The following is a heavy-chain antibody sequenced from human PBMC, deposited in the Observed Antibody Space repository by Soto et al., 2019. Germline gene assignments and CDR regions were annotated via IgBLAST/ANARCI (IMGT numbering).Heavy chain of an antibody. CDR1: GFTVNGDD. CDR3: TSWMFHHFDY. CDR2: LSKASAT. V-gene: IGHV3-53*01. Sequence: GGSLRLSCAATGFTVNGDDMSWVRLAPGRRLEWISYLSKASATYYADSVEGRFTISRDNSRNTVYLQMNSLRAEDTAIYYCTSWMFHHFDYWGQGTPVTVSS. D-gene: IGHD2-2*03. J-gene: IGHJ4*02.